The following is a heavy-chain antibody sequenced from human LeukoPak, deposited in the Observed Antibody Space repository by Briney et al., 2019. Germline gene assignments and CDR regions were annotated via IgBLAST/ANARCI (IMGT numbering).Heavy chain of an antibody. D-gene: IGHD6-19*01. V-gene: IGHV4-34*01. J-gene: IGHJ6*03. CDR3: ARVKYTTGWGGHYYYYMDV. CDR1: GGSFINNY. Sequence: SEALSLPCAVFGGSFINNYWSWIRQPPGKGLEWIGEIYHSGSTNYNPSLQSRVTISVDTSKNQFSLKLSSVPAADTAVYYCARVKYTTGWGGHYYYYMDVWGKGTTVTVSS. CDR2: IYHSGST.